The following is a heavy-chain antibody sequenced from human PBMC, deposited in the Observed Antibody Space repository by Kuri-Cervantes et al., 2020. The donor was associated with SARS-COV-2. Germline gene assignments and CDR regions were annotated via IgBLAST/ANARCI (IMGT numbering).Heavy chain of an antibody. Sequence: KISCKASGGTFSSYAISWVRQAPGQGLEWMGGIIPIYGTANYAQKFQGRVTITRDTSASTAYMELSSLRSEDTAVYYCAKGSSSWYYMDVWGKGTTVTVSS. D-gene: IGHD6-13*01. CDR1: GGTFSSYA. CDR2: IIPIYGTA. CDR3: AKGSSSWYYMDV. V-gene: IGHV1-69*05. J-gene: IGHJ6*03.